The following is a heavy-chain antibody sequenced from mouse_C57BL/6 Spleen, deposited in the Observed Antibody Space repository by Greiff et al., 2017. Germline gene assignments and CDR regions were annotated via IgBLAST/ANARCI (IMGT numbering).Heavy chain of an antibody. CDR2: ISSGGSYT. CDR1: GFTFSSYG. D-gene: IGHD3-1*01. V-gene: IGHV5-6*01. Sequence: EVMLVESGGDLVKPGGSLKLSCAASGFTFSSYGLSWVRQTPDKRLEWVATISSGGSYTYYPDSVKGRFTISRDNAKNTLYLQMSSLKSADTAMYYCARRGSWFAYWGQGTLVTVSA. J-gene: IGHJ3*01. CDR3: ARRGSWFAY.